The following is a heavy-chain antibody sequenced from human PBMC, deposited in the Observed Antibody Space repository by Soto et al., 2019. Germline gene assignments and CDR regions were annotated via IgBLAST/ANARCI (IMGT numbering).Heavy chain of an antibody. D-gene: IGHD1-26*01. Sequence: SETLSLTCTVSGGSISSGGYYWSWIRQHPGKGLEWIGYIYYSGSTYYNPSLKSRVTISVDTSKNQFSLKLSSVTAADTAVYYCARTGSYRSRAFDIWGQGTMVTVS. V-gene: IGHV4-31*03. CDR2: IYYSGST. J-gene: IGHJ3*02. CDR1: GGSISSGGYY. CDR3: ARTGSYRSRAFDI.